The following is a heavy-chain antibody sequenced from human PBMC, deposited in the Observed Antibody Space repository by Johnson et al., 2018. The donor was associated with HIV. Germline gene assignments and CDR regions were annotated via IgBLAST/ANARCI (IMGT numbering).Heavy chain of an antibody. J-gene: IGHJ3*02. CDR3: AKEYSGSYPPDAFDI. V-gene: IGHV3-30-3*01. CDR1: GFTFSSYA. Sequence: VQLVESGGGVVQPGRSLRLSCAASGFTFSSYAMHWVRQAPGKGLEWVAVISYDGSNKYYADSVKGRFTISRDNSKNSLYLQMNSLRAEDTALYYCAKEYSGSYPPDAFDIWGQGTMVTVSS. D-gene: IGHD1-26*01. CDR2: ISYDGSNK.